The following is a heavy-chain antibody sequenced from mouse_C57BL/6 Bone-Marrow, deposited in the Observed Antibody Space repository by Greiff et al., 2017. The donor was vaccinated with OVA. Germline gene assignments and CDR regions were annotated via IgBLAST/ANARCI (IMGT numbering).Heavy chain of an antibody. CDR3: TRSYYGSSLYWYFDV. CDR1: GYTFTDYE. V-gene: IGHV1-15*01. D-gene: IGHD1-1*01. J-gene: IGHJ1*03. CDR2: IDPETGGT. Sequence: QVQLQQSGAELVRPGASVTLSCKASGYTFTDYEMHWVKQTPVHGLEWIGAIDPETGGTAYNQKFKGKAILTADKSSSTAYMELRSLTSEDSAVYYCTRSYYGSSLYWYFDVWGTGTTVTVSS.